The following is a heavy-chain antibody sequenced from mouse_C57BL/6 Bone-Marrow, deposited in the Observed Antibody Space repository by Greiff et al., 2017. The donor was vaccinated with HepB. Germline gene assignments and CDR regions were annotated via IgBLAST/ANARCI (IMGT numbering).Heavy chain of an antibody. CDR1: GFSLTSYG. D-gene: IGHD1-1*01. J-gene: IGHJ1*03. Sequence: VKLMESGPGLVAPSQSLSITCTVSGFSLTSYGVDWVRQPPGKGLEWLGVIWGGGSTNYNSALMSRLSISKDNSKSQVFLKMNSLQTDDTAMYYCAKHAHYYGSSYDWYFDVWGTGTTVTVSS. V-gene: IGHV2-9*01. CDR3: AKHAHYYGSSYDWYFDV. CDR2: IWGGGST.